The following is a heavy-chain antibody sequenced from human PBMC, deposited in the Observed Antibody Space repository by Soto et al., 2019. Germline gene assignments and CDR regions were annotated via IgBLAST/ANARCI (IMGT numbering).Heavy chain of an antibody. V-gene: IGHV4-59*01. Sequence: PSETLSPPFTVSGGSLSNYYWSWVRQPPGKGLEWIGYIYSSGSTHYNPSLQSRVTISADTSKNQVSLKVNSVTAADTAMYYCARDHPHSYGVYYFDYWGQGTPVTVSS. CDR1: GGSLSNYY. CDR2: IYSSGST. J-gene: IGHJ4*02. D-gene: IGHD5-18*01. CDR3: ARDHPHSYGVYYFDY.